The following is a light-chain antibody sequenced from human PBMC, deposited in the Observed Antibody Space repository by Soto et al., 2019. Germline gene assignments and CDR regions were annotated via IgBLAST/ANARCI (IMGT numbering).Light chain of an antibody. CDR2: WAS. V-gene: IGKV4-1*01. J-gene: IGKJ1*01. CDR3: QQYYTTPRT. Sequence: IVMTQSPDSLAVSLGERATINCKSSQTVLYSSNNKNYLAWYQHKPGQPPKLLIYWASTRESGVPDRFSGSGSGTDFTLTISSLQAEDVAVYYCQQYYTTPRTFGHGTKVDIK. CDR1: QTVLYSSNNKNY.